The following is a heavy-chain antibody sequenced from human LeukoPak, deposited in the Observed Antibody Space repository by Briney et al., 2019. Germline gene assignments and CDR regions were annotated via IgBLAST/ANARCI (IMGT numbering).Heavy chain of an antibody. CDR2: MYYSGGT. Sequence: SETLSLTCTVSGGSINSYYWSWIRQPPGKGLEWIGHMYYSGGTNYNPSLKSRVTVSVDTSKNQFSLKLSSVTAADTAVYYCTRRCKDAYTLYCFDYWGQGTLVTVSS. J-gene: IGHJ4*02. V-gene: IGHV4-59*01. D-gene: IGHD5-24*01. CDR3: TRRCKDAYTLYCFDY. CDR1: GGSINSYY.